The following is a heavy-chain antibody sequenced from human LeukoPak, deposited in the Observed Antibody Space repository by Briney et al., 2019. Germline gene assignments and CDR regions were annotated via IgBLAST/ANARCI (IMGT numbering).Heavy chain of an antibody. Sequence: GGSLRLSCAASGFTVSSNYMSWVRQAPGKGLEWVSTISGSGGSTYYADSVKGRFTISRDNSKNTLYLQMSSLRAEDTAVYYCAKRYSYLDYWGQGTLVIVSS. J-gene: IGHJ4*02. CDR1: GFTVSSNY. CDR2: ISGSGGST. V-gene: IGHV3-23*01. D-gene: IGHD1-26*01. CDR3: AKRYSYLDY.